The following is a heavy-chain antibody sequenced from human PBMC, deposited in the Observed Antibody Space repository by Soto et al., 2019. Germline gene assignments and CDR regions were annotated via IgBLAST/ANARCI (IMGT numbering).Heavy chain of an antibody. CDR1: GGSISSSNW. D-gene: IGHD3-10*01. CDR3: ARSLGYIRSGSYYKGVDY. V-gene: IGHV4-4*02. Sequence: QVQLQESGPGLVKPSGTMSLTCAVSGGSISSSNWWSWVRQPPGKGLEWIGEIYHSGSTNYKPSLQSRVTISVDKSRNQFSLKLSSVTAADTAVYYCARSLGYIRSGSYYKGVDYWGQGTLVTVSS. CDR2: IYHSGST. J-gene: IGHJ4*02.